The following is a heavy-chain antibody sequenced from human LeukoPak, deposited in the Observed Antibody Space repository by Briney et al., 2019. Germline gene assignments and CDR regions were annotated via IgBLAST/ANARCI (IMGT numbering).Heavy chain of an antibody. Sequence: SETLSLTCTVSGGSISGYYWSWIRQPPGKGLEWLGYIYDSGSTNYNPSLKSRVTISVDTSKNQFSLKLSSVTAADMAVYYCARVGGTNYYYYGMDVWGQGTTVTVSS. CDR2: IYDSGST. CDR3: ARVGGTNYYYYGMDV. J-gene: IGHJ6*02. V-gene: IGHV4-59*01. D-gene: IGHD3-10*01. CDR1: GGSISGYY.